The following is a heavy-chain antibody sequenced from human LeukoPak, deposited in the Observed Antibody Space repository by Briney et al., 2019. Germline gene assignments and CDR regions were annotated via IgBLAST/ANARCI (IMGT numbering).Heavy chain of an antibody. J-gene: IGHJ4*02. CDR3: ARDGYDFWSGIDY. D-gene: IGHD3-3*01. V-gene: IGHV3-72*01. CDR2: TRNKANSYTT. Sequence: GGSLRLSCAASGFTFSDHYMDWVRQAPGKGLEWVGRTRNKANSYTTEYAASVKGRFTISRDDSKNSLYLQMNSLRAEDTAVYYCARDGYDFWSGIDYWGQGTLVTVSS. CDR1: GFTFSDHY.